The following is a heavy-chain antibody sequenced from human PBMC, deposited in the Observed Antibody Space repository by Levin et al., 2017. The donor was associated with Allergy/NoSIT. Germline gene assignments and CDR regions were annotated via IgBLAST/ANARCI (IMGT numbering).Heavy chain of an antibody. CDR2: ISAYNGNT. Sequence: GESLKISCKASGYTFSNHGISWVRQAPGQGLEWMGWISAYNGNTNYAQKLQGRVTMTTDTSTSTAYMELRSLRSDDTAVYYCAREREAGSGSYYFDYWGQGTLVTVSS. V-gene: IGHV1-18*01. CDR3: AREREAGSGSYYFDY. D-gene: IGHD3-10*01. CDR1: GYTFSNHG. J-gene: IGHJ4*02.